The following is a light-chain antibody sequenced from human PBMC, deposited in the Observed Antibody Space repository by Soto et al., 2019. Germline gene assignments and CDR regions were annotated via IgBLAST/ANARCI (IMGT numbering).Light chain of an antibody. CDR2: DVS. J-gene: IGLJ3*02. CDR3: SSYTSSSTLGV. Sequence: QSVLTQPASVSGSPGQSITISCTGTSSDVGGYNYVSWYQQQPGKAPKLMIYDVSNRPSGVSNRFSGSKSGNTASLTISGLQDEDEADYYCSSYTSSSTLGVFGGGTKLTVL. CDR1: SSDVGGYNY. V-gene: IGLV2-14*01.